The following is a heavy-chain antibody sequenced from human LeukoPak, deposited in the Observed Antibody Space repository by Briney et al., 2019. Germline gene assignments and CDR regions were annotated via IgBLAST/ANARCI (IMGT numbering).Heavy chain of an antibody. CDR3: ARDRAYSGGDPKHFDY. Sequence: GGSLRLSCAASGFTFSRYGMHWVRQAPGKGLEWVAVIWYDGTNIKYADSVKGRFTVSGDNSKNTLYLQMNSLRAEDTAVYYCARDRAYSGGDPKHFDYWGQGTLVTVSS. D-gene: IGHD1-26*01. J-gene: IGHJ4*02. CDR2: IWYDGTNI. V-gene: IGHV3-33*01. CDR1: GFTFSRYG.